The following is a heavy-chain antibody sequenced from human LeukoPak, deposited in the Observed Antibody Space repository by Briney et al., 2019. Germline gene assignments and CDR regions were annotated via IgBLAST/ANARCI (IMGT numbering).Heavy chain of an antibody. CDR2: IFYSGSN. CDR3: ARSILRYYYAASGYYPYFFDY. J-gene: IGHJ4*02. Sequence: SETLSLTCTVSGGSISSSSFYWGWIRQPPGKGLEWIGSIFYSGSNYHNPSLKSRVTLSIDTSKNQFSLKLSSVTAADTAVYYCARSILRYYYAASGYYPYFFDYWGQGMLVTVSS. CDR1: GGSISSSSFY. V-gene: IGHV4-39*07. D-gene: IGHD3-22*01.